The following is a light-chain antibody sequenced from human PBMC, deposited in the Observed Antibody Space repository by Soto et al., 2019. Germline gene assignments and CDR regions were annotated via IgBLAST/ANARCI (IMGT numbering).Light chain of an antibody. V-gene: IGLV4-69*01. CDR1: SGHSSYA. CDR3: QTWGTGIVV. J-gene: IGLJ2*01. Sequence: HLVLTQSPSASASLGASVKLTCTLSSGHSSYAIAWHQQQPEKGPRYLMKLNSDGSHNKGDGIPDRFSGSSSGAERYLTMSSLQSEDEADYYCQTWGTGIVVFGGGTKLTVL. CDR2: LNSDGSH.